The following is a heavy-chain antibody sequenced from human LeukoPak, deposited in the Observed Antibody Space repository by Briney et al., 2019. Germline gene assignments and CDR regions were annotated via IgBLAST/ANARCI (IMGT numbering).Heavy chain of an antibody. V-gene: IGHV4-59*01. Sequence: SETLSLTCTVSGGSISSYYWSWIRQPPGKGLEWIGYIYYSGSTNYNPSLKSRVTISVDTSKNQFSLKLSSVTAADTAVYYCARGDCSGGSCGYYYYYMDVWGKGTTVTVSS. J-gene: IGHJ6*03. CDR2: IYYSGST. D-gene: IGHD2-15*01. CDR1: GGSISSYY. CDR3: ARGDCSGGSCGYYYYYMDV.